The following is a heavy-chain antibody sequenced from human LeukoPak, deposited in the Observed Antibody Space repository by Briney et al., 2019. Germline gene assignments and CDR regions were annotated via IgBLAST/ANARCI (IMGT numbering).Heavy chain of an antibody. J-gene: IGHJ3*02. D-gene: IGHD3-10*01. Sequence: PSQTLSLTCTVSGGSISSGDYYWSWIRQPPGKGLEWIGYIYYSGSTYYNPSLKSRVTISVDTSKNQFSLKLSSVTAADTAVYYCARVILWFGESDAFDIWGQGTMVTVSS. CDR3: ARVILWFGESDAFDI. V-gene: IGHV4-30-4*01. CDR2: IYYSGST. CDR1: GGSISSGDYY.